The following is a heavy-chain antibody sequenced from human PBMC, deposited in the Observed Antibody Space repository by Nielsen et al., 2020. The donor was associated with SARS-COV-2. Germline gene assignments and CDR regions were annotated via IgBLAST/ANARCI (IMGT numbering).Heavy chain of an antibody. D-gene: IGHD5-12*01. J-gene: IGHJ4*02. CDR3: VVETLIVATTDY. CDR1: GFTFSNYW. V-gene: IGHV3-74*01. CDR2: IHSDGRST. Sequence: GESLKISCAASGFTFSNYWMHWVRRAPGKGLVWVSRIHSDGRSTSFADSVKGRFTISRDNARSSLYLQMNSLRAEDTAVYYCVVETLIVATTDYWGQGTLVTVSS.